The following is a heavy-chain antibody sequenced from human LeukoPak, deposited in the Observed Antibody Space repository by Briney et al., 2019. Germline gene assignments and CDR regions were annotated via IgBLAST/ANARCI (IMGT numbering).Heavy chain of an antibody. CDR2: IIPIFGTA. D-gene: IGHD3-10*01. CDR3: ARDYYGSGAIDY. V-gene: IGHV1-69*05. CDR1: GGTFSSYA. J-gene: IGHJ4*02. Sequence: SVKVSCKASGGTFSSYAISWVRQAPGQGLEWMGRIIPIFGTANYAQKFQGRVTITTDESTSTAYMELSSLRSEDTAVYYCARDYYGSGAIDYWGQEALVTVSS.